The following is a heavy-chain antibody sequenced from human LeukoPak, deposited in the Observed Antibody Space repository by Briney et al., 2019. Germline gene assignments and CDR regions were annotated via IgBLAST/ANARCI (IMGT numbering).Heavy chain of an antibody. Sequence: GSSEKVSCKASGGTFSSYAISWVRQAPGQGLEWMGGIIPIFGTANYAQKFQGRGTITADKSTSTAYMELSSLRSEDTAVYYCARGRYDILTGNRNWFDPWGQGTLVTVSS. V-gene: IGHV1-69*06. J-gene: IGHJ5*02. CDR1: GGTFSSYA. CDR3: ARGRYDILTGNRNWFDP. CDR2: IIPIFGTA. D-gene: IGHD3-9*01.